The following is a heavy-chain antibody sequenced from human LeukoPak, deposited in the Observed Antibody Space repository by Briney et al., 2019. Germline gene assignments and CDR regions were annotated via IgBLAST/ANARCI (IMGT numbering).Heavy chain of an antibody. J-gene: IGHJ4*02. CDR3: ASLYGSGSYSDY. D-gene: IGHD3-10*01. CDR1: GFTFSSYG. Sequence: GRSLRLSCAASGFTFSSYGMHWVRQAPGKGLEWVAVIWYDGSNKYYADSVKGRFTISRDNSKNTLYLQMNSLRAEDTVVYYCASLYGSGSYSDYWGQGTLVTVSS. V-gene: IGHV3-33*01. CDR2: IWYDGSNK.